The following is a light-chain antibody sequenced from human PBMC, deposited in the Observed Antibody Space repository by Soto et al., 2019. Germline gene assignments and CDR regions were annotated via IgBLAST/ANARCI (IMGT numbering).Light chain of an antibody. J-gene: IGLJ2*01. CDR1: SGHSSYA. Sequence: QSVLTQSPSASASLGASVKLTCTLSSGHSSYAIAWHQQQPEKGPRYLMKLNSDGSHSQGDGIPDRFSGSSSGAERYLTTARLESDDEAYYSCQIWGTGRQRVFGGGTKLTVL. CDR3: QIWGTGRQRV. CDR2: LNSDGSH. V-gene: IGLV4-69*01.